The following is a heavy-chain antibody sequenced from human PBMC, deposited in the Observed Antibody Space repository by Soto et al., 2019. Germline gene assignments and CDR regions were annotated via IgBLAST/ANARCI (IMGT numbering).Heavy chain of an antibody. D-gene: IGHD5-12*01. CDR1: CYNFTSFG. V-gene: IGHV1-18*01. CDR3: ARDRGYGKIDY. J-gene: IGHJ4*02. CDR2: ISVYNGNS. Sequence: ASVKVSCKAPCYNFTSFGVSWVRQAPGQGLEWMGWISVYNGNSNYAQKFQGRVTLSTDTSTSTAYMELRSLRSDDTAVYYCARDRGYGKIDYSGQGTLVTLSS.